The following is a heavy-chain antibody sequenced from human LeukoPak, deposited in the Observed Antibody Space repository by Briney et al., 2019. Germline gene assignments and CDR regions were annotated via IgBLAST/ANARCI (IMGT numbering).Heavy chain of an antibody. V-gene: IGHV3-7*01. D-gene: IGHD3-22*01. CDR3: AKSVNSYYDWFDP. CDR1: GFTFSSDW. J-gene: IGHJ5*02. CDR2: INQDGSEK. Sequence: GGSLGLSCVVSGFTFSSDWMSWVRQAPGKGLEWVANINQDGSEKYYVDSVKGRFTISRDNAKNSLYLQMNNLRAEDTAVYYCAKSVNSYYDWFDPWGQGTLVTVSS.